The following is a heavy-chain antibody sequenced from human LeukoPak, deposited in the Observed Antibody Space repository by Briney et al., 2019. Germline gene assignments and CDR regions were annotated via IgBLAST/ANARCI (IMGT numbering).Heavy chain of an antibody. CDR1: GFTFSGYG. D-gene: IGHD3-22*01. CDR3: VRGYYAGRGHHFEY. CDR2: IWSDGSNK. Sequence: QSGKSLRLSCATSGFTFSGYGMHWVRQAPGKGLEWVTHIWSDGSNKYYADSVKGRFTISRDNSKNTLYLQMNSLRAEDTAVYYCVRGYYAGRGHHFEYWGQGTLVTVSS. J-gene: IGHJ4*02. V-gene: IGHV3-33*01.